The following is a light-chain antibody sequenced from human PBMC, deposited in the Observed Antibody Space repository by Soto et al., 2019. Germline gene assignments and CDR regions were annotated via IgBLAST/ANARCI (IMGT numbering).Light chain of an antibody. CDR1: QSVSSSY. Sequence: EIVLTQSPGTLSLSPGERATLSCRAIQSVSSSYLAWYQQKPGQAPSLLIYGASSRATGIPVRFSGSGSGTDFTLTISRLEPEDFAVYYCQQCGSSPWTFGQGTKVDIK. J-gene: IGKJ1*01. CDR2: GAS. CDR3: QQCGSSPWT. V-gene: IGKV3-20*01.